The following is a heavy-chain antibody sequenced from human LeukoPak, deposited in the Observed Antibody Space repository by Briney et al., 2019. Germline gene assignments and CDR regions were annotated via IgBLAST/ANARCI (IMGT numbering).Heavy chain of an antibody. V-gene: IGHV4-34*01. CDR1: GGSFSGYY. J-gene: IGHJ4*02. Sequence: PSETLSLTCAVYGGSFSGYYWSWIRQPPGKGLEWIGETNHSGSTNYNPSLKSRVTISVDTSKNQFSLKLSSVTAADTAVYYCARSPPSRYGVIFGYWGQGTLVTVSS. CDR2: TNHSGST. D-gene: IGHD5-12*01. CDR3: ARSPPSRYGVIFGY.